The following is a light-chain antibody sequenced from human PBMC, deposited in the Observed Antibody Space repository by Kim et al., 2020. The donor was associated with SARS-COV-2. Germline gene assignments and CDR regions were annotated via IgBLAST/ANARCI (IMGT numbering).Light chain of an antibody. CDR2: NKK. J-gene: IGLJ2*01. V-gene: IGLV3-19*01. CDR1: SLRNYY. Sequence: SSELTQDPAVSVALGQTVRITCQGDSLRNYYINWYQQKPGQAPVLAIYNKKDRPSGIPDRFSGSNSGNTASLTITGTQAEDDADYYCNSWDSSGDHLFGG. CDR3: NSWDSSGDHL.